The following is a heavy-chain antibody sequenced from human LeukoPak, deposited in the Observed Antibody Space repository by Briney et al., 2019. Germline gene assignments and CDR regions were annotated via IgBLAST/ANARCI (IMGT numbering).Heavy chain of an antibody. CDR1: GYTFTSYG. D-gene: IGHD6-6*01. V-gene: IGHV1-18*01. Sequence: ASVKVSCKASGYTFTSYGISWVRQAPGQGLEWMGWISAYNGNTNYAQKLQGRVTMTTDTSTSTAYMELRSLRSGDTAVYYCARDRIAARPDENWFDPWGQGTLVTVSS. CDR2: ISAYNGNT. J-gene: IGHJ5*02. CDR3: ARDRIAARPDENWFDP.